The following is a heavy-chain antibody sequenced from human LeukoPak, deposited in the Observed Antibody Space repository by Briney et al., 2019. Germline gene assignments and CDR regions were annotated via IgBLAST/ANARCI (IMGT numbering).Heavy chain of an antibody. CDR1: RYTFSSYG. D-gene: IGHD5-12*01. CDR3: ARDGESGYDSFDWFDP. CDR2: ISGYNGKT. Sequence: ASVKVSCKASRYTFSSYGISWVRQAPGQGLEWMGWISGYNGKTNYAQNLQGRVTMITDTSTSTVYMELRSLRSDDTAVYYCARDGESGYDSFDWFDPWGQGTLVTVSS. J-gene: IGHJ5*02. V-gene: IGHV1-18*01.